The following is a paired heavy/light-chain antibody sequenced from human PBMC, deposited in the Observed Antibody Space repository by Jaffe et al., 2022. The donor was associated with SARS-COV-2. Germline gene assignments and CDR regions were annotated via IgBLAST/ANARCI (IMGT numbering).Heavy chain of an antibody. CDR2: ISYSGDSS. CDR1: GFSFGNYA. CDR3: ASMGEQFLSPHYMEV. D-gene: IGHD3-16*01. Sequence: EVQMVDSGGGMVQPGGSLRLSCAASGFSFGNYAMTWVRQAPGKGLEWVASISYSGDSSYYAVSVKGRFTISRDNSKNTLFLQLNSLRAGDSATYYCASMGEQFLSPHYMEVWGKGTTVTVSS. V-gene: IGHV3-23*04. J-gene: IGHJ6*03.
Light chain of an antibody. J-gene: IGLJ2*01. V-gene: IGLV3-9*01. CDR3: QVWDGSAVV. CDR2: RDN. CDR1: SIGRTS. Sequence: SYDLTQPLSVSVALGQTARIPCGGNSIGRTSVYWYQHKPGQAPVLIIYRDNKRPSAIPERFSGSNSLNTATLTISGAQGGDEGDYYCQVWDGSAVVFGGGTKLIVL.